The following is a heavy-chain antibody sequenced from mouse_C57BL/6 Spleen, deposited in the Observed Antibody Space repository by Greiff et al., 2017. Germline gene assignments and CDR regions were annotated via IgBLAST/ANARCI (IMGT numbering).Heavy chain of an antibody. CDR3: ARSDYSNYVD. D-gene: IGHD2-5*01. CDR2: IDPSDSYT. J-gene: IGHJ3*01. V-gene: IGHV1-69*01. CDR1: GYTFTSYW. Sequence: QVQLQQPGAELVMPGASVKLSCKASGYTFTSYWMHWVKQRPGQGLEWIGEIDPSDSYTNYNQKFKGKSTLTVDKSSSTAYMQLSSLTSEDSAVYYCARSDYSNYVDWGQGTLVTVSA.